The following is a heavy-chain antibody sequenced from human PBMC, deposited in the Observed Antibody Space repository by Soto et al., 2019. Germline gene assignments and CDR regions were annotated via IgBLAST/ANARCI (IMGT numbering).Heavy chain of an antibody. V-gene: IGHV4-34*01. CDR2: INHSGST. J-gene: IGHJ3*02. CDR3: ARGRNTIFGVARGRFDI. Sequence: QVQLQQWGAGLLKPSETLSLTCAVYGGSFSGYYWSWIRQPPGKGLEWIGEINHSGSTNYNPSLKSRVTISVDTSKNQFSLKLSSVTAADTAVYYCARGRNTIFGVARGRFDIWGQGTMVTVSS. D-gene: IGHD3-3*01. CDR1: GGSFSGYY.